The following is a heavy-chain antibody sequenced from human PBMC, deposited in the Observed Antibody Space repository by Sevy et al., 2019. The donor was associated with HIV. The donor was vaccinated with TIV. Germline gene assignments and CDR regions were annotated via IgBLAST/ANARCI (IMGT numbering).Heavy chain of an antibody. Sequence: GGSLRLSCAASGXXXSKYSMXXVRQPPXKXLEWFXTLSXGXXEINYADSVKGRFTISRDNSKSSVYLQMNNLRPEDTAVXYCARXGXTKPHDYWGQGTLVTVSS. D-gene: IGHD2-8*01. J-gene: IGHJ4*02. CDR2: LSXGXXEI. V-gene: IGHV3-23*01. CDR1: GXXXSKYS. CDR3: ARXGXTKPHDY.